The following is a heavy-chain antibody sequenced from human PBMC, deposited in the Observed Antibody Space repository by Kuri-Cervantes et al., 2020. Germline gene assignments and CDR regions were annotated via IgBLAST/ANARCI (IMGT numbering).Heavy chain of an antibody. V-gene: IGHV3-30-3*01. CDR1: GFTFSSYA. D-gene: IGHD5-12*01. CDR3: AGEVATIHGDGFEI. J-gene: IGHJ3*02. Sequence: GGSLRLSCAASGFTFSSYAMHWVRQAPGKGLEWVAVISYDGSNKYYADSVKGRFTISRDNSKNTLYLQMNSLRAEDTAVYYCAGEVATIHGDGFEIWGQGTLVTVSS. CDR2: ISYDGSNK.